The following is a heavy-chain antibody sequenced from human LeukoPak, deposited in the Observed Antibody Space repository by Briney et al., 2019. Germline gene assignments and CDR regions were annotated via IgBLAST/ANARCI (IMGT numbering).Heavy chain of an antibody. Sequence: GGSLRLSCAASGFTVSSNYMNWVRQAPGKGLEWVSIIYSGGSTYYADSVKGRFTISRDNSKNTLYLQMDSLRAEDTGVYYCARALHSYSYYIAVWGKGTTVTVSS. CDR2: IYSGGST. CDR3: ARALHSYSYYIAV. J-gene: IGHJ6*03. CDR1: GFTVSSNY. V-gene: IGHV3-53*01. D-gene: IGHD5-24*01.